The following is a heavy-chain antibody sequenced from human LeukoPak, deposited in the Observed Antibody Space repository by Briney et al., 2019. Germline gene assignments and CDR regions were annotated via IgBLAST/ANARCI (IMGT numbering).Heavy chain of an antibody. J-gene: IGHJ4*02. CDR1: GYTFTSYG. CDR3: ARDGGVVVITNYFDY. CDR2: INTNTGNP. D-gene: IGHD3-22*01. V-gene: IGHV7-4-1*02. Sequence: ASVKVSCKASGYTFTSYGISWVRQAPGQGLEWMGWINTNTGNPTYAQGFTGRFVFSLDTSVSTAYLQISSLKAEDTAVYYCARDGGVVVITNYFDYWGQGTLVTVSS.